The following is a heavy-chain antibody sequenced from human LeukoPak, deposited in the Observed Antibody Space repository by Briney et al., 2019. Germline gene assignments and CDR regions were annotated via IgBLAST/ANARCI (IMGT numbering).Heavy chain of an antibody. V-gene: IGHV4-34*01. CDR3: ATHLGPTANWFDP. CDR1: GGSFSGYY. J-gene: IGHJ5*02. Sequence: SETLSLTCAVSGGSFSGYYWSWIRQPPGKGLKWMGEINHSGSTNYNPSLMSRVTISVDTSKNQFSLRLRSVADADTAVYYCATHLGPTANWFDPWGQGTLVTVSS. CDR2: INHSGST. D-gene: IGHD1-1*01.